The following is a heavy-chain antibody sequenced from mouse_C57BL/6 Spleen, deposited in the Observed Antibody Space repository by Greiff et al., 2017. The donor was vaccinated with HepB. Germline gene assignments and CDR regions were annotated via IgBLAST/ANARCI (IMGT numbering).Heavy chain of an antibody. J-gene: IGHJ1*03. CDR2: IYYSGTI. V-gene: IGHV3-5*01. CDR3: AREADYYGSSYWYFDV. D-gene: IGHD1-1*01. Sequence: EVKLMESGPGLVKPSQTVFLTCTVTGISITTGNYRWSWIRQFPGNKLEWIGYIYYSGTITYNPSLTSRTTITRDTPKNQFFLEMNSLTAEDTATYYCAREADYYGSSYWYFDVWGTGTTVTVSS. CDR1: GISITTGNYR.